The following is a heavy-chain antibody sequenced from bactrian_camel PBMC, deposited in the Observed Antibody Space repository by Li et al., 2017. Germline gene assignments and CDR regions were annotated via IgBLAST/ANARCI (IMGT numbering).Heavy chain of an antibody. Sequence: VQLVESGGDLVHPGGSLRLSCVTSEFPVTGSAMTWVRQAPGKGLEWVSATSDDGSTYYADSVKGRVTISKDNAKNTVDLHMVSLKPEDTAMYYCAADFPRRRAPRLVDVLYLAYKGRGTQVTFS. CDR2: TSDDGST. V-gene: IGHV3S40*01. CDR1: EFPVTGSA. J-gene: IGHJ4*01. D-gene: IGHD1*01.